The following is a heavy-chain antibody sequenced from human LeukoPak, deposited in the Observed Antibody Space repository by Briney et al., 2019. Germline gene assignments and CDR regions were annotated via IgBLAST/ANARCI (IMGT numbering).Heavy chain of an antibody. J-gene: IGHJ4*02. CDR2: IYYSGST. D-gene: IGHD3-9*01. V-gene: IGHV4-39*07. Sequence: PSETLSLTCTVSGGSISSSSYYWGWIRQPPGKGLEWIGSIYYSGSTYYNPSLKSRVTISVDTSKNQFSLKLSSVTAADTAVYYCARGRKMTRAFDIWGQGTLVTVSS. CDR3: ARGRKMTRAFDI. CDR1: GGSISSSSYY.